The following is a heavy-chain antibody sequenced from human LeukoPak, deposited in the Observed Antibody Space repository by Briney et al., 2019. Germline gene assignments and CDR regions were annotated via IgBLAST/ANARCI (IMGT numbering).Heavy chain of an antibody. CDR2: IIPIFGTA. D-gene: IGHD3-22*01. Sequence: SVKVSCKASGGTFSSYAISWVRQAPGQGLEWMGGIIPIFGTANYAQKFQGRVTITADKSTSTAYMELSSLRSEDTAVYYCARDRGLDYYDSSGYHRGHFDYWGRGTLVTVSS. CDR1: GGTFSSYA. CDR3: ARDRGLDYYDSSGYHRGHFDY. V-gene: IGHV1-69*06. J-gene: IGHJ4*02.